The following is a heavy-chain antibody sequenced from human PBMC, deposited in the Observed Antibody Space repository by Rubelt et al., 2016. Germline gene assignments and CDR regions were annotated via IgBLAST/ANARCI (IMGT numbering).Heavy chain of an antibody. CDR3: ARTISFYDSFRGSDY. Sequence: QVQLQQWGAGVLKPSETLSLTCSVNARSFSGYYWTWIRQPPGKGLEWIGEINHRGSSNYNPSLKSRVTISVDTSRRQFSRKRDSVVAADTAVYYCARTISFYDSFRGSDYWGQGALVTVSS. V-gene: IGHV4-34*01. J-gene: IGHJ4*02. CDR2: INHRGSS. CDR1: ARSFSGYY. D-gene: IGHD3-10*01.